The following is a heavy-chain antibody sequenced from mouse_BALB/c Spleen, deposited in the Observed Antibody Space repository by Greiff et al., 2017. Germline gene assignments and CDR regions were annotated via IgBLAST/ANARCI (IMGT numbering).Heavy chain of an antibody. CDR3: ARGYDGYAMDY. D-gene: IGHD2-14*01. CDR1: GYSFTSYW. J-gene: IGHJ4*01. V-gene: IGHV1S126*01. CDR2: IDPSDSET. Sequence: VQGVESGPQLVRPGASVKISCKASGYSFTSYWMHWVKQRPGQGLEWIGMIDPSDSETRLNQKFKDKATLTVDKSSSTAYMQLSSPTSEDSAVYYCARGYDGYAMDYWGQGTSVTVSS.